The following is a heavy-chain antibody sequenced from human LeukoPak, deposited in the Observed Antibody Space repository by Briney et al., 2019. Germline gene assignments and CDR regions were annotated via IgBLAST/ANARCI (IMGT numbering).Heavy chain of an antibody. D-gene: IGHD6-19*01. CDR1: GGSISSYY. V-gene: IGHV4-4*07. CDR2: TYTSGST. Sequence: SETLSLTCTVSGGSISSYYWTWIRQPAGKGLEWIGRTYTSGSTDYNPSLKSRVTMSIDTSKNQFSLKLSSVTSADTAVYYCARAGRMAEPGTFDIWGQGTMVTVSS. J-gene: IGHJ3*02. CDR3: ARAGRMAEPGTFDI.